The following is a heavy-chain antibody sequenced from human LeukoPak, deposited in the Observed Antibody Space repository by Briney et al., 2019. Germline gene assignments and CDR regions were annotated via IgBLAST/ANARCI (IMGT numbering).Heavy chain of an antibody. J-gene: IGHJ3*02. D-gene: IGHD3-16*01. CDR1: GGSISSYY. Sequence: PSETLSLTCTVSGGSISSYYWSWIRQHPRKGLEWIGYIYYSGSAYYNPSLKSRVTISVDTSKNQFSLKLSSVTAADTAVYYCAESPSTFGGPPRAFDIWGQGTMVTVSS. CDR2: IYYSGSA. CDR3: AESPSTFGGPPRAFDI. V-gene: IGHV4-59*06.